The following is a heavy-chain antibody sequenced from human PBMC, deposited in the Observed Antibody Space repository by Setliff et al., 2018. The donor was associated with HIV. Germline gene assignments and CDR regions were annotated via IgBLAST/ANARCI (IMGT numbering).Heavy chain of an antibody. Sequence: ASETLSLTCTVSGDSTSNHYWTWIRQPAGKGLEWIGRIYGSGTSNYNPSLKSRVTMSFDSSNNQFSLKVSSVTAADTAVYYCARGRYDDWNYAARGNWFDSWGQGTLVTVSS. CDR3: ARGRYDDWNYAARGNWFDS. CDR2: IYGSGTS. CDR1: GDSTSNHY. V-gene: IGHV4-4*07. J-gene: IGHJ5*01. D-gene: IGHD1-7*01.